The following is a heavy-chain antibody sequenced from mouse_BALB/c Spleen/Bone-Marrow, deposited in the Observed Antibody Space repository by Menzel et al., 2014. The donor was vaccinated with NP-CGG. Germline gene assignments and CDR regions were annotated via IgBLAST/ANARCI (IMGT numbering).Heavy chain of an antibody. Sequence: EVQLQQSGAELVKPGASVKLSCTASGFNIKDTYMHWVKQRPEQGLEWIGRIDPANGNTKYDPKFQGKATITANTSSSTAYLQLSSLTSEDTAVYYCASYVYGYYLDYWGQGTTLTVSS. J-gene: IGHJ2*01. D-gene: IGHD2-2*01. CDR3: ASYVYGYYLDY. CDR2: IDPANGNT. V-gene: IGHV14-3*02. CDR1: GFNIKDTY.